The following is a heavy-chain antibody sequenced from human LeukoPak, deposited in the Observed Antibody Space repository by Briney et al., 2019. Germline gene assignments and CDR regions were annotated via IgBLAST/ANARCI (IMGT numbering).Heavy chain of an antibody. V-gene: IGHV1-2*02. CDR3: ARGTPGTWGAFDI. CDR2: TNPNSGGT. Sequence: ASVTVSCKASGYTFTGYYMHWVRQAPGQGLEWMGWTNPNSGGTNYAQKFQGRVTMTRDTSISTAYMELSRLRSEDTAVYYCARGTPGTWGAFDIWGQGTMVTVSS. J-gene: IGHJ3*02. CDR1: GYTFTGYY. D-gene: IGHD1-26*01.